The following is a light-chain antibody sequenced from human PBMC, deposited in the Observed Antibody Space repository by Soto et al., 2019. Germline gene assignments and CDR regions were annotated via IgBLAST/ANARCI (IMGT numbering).Light chain of an antibody. CDR3: QQFHRWPVT. J-gene: IGKJ4*01. CDR1: QRVMKN. Sequence: EMVMPQSPATLSVSPGEGVTLPCRASQRVMKNLACYQHKPGQPPRLLIPYAPTGATVNPARFTVSGYGTDFTLTINSLRSEDVAVYYCQQFHRWPVTFGGGAKVEI. V-gene: IGKV3-15*01. CDR2: YAP.